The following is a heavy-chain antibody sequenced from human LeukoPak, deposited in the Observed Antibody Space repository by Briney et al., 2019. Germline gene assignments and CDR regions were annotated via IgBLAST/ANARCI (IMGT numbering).Heavy chain of an antibody. CDR1: GFTVSSNS. CDR2: IYGAGST. Sequence: PGGSLRLSCAASGFTVSSNSMSWVRQAPGKGLEWVSVIYGAGSTYYADSVKGRFTISRDNSKNTLYLQMNSLRAEDTAVYYCARLRGPIFGVVPDWGQGTLVTVSS. D-gene: IGHD3-3*01. V-gene: IGHV3-66*02. CDR3: ARLRGPIFGVVPD. J-gene: IGHJ4*02.